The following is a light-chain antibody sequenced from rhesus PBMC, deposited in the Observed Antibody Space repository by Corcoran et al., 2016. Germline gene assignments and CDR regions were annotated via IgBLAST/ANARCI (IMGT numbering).Light chain of an antibody. CDR2: AAS. J-gene: IGKJ1*01. V-gene: IGKV1-44*02. Sequence: DIQMTQSPSSLSASVGDRVTITCRASQTISSYLAWYQQKPGKVPKLLIYAASSLERGVPSRFSGSGAGTDFTLTISSLQPEDFATDYCQQHNSHPWTFGQGTKVEIK. CDR1: QTISSY. CDR3: QQHNSHPWT.